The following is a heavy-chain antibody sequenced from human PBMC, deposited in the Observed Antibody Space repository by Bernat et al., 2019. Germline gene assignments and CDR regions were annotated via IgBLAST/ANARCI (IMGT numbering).Heavy chain of an antibody. Sequence: EVQLVESGGGLEKSGGSLRLSCAASGFTFSTAWMNWVRQAPGKGLEWVGRIKRKSDGGTTDYAAPVTGRFTISRDDSKNTLYLQMNSLKTEDTAVYYCTTLSTTEFSDGNRGVDYWGQGALVTVSS. CDR1: GFTFSTAW. J-gene: IGHJ4*02. D-gene: IGHD7-27*01. V-gene: IGHV3-15*07. CDR2: IKRKSDGGTT. CDR3: TTLSTTEFSDGNRGVDY.